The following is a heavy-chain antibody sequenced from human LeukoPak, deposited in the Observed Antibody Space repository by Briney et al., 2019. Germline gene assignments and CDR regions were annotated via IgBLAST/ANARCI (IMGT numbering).Heavy chain of an antibody. D-gene: IGHD3-22*01. Sequence: ASVKVSCKASGYTFTGYYIHWVRQAPGQGLEWMGWINPNSGGTNYAQRFQGRVTMTRDTSISTAYMELRRLRSDDRAVYYCARGPPTIVVVITTGDFDSWGQGTLVTVSS. CDR3: ARGPPTIVVVITTGDFDS. J-gene: IGHJ4*02. CDR1: GYTFTGYY. CDR2: INPNSGGT. V-gene: IGHV1-2*02.